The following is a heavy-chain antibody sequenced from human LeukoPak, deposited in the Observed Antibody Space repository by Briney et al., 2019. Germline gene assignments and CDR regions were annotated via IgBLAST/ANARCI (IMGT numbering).Heavy chain of an antibody. V-gene: IGHV1-69*13. J-gene: IGHJ6*02. CDR3: ASGIFGVVTYYYYGMDV. CDR1: GGTFSSYA. Sequence: SVTVSFTASGGTFSSYAISWVRQAPGQGLEWMGGIIPIFGTANYAQKFQGRVTITADESTSTAYMELSSLRSEDTAVYYCASGIFGVVTYYYYGMDVWGQGTTVTVSS. CDR2: IIPIFGTA. D-gene: IGHD3-3*01.